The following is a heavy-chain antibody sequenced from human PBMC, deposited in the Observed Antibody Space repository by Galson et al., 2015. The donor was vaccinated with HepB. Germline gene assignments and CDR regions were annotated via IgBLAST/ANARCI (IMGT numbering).Heavy chain of an antibody. CDR1: GYSFTSYW. CDR3: ARLPHSSSSSAGRSTESYHYYMDV. D-gene: IGHD6-6*01. J-gene: IGHJ6*03. Sequence: QSGAEVKKPGESLKISCKGSGYSFTSYWIGWVRQMPGKGLEWMGIIYPGDSDTRYSPSFQGQVTISADKSISTAYLQWSSLKASDTAMYYCARLPHSSSSSAGRSTESYHYYMDVWGKGTTVTVSS. V-gene: IGHV5-51*03. CDR2: IYPGDSDT.